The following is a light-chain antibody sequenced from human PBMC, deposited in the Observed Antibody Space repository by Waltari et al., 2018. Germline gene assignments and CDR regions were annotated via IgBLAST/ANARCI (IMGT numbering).Light chain of an antibody. CDR1: QSLVSTDGNTY. J-gene: IGKJ1*01. V-gene: IGKV2-30*01. CDR2: YVS. CDR3: MQSRLWPWT. Sequence: DVVLAQSPLSLPVTLGQPASIYCRSSQSLVSTDGNTYLNWFQQRPGQSPRRLISYVSNRDSGVPDRFSGSGSGTDFTLEISRVEAEDVGVYYCMQSRLWPWTLGQGTTVEIK.